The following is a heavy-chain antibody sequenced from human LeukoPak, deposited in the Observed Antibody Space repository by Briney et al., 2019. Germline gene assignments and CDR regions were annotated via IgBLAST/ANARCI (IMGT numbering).Heavy chain of an antibody. V-gene: IGHV1-3*01. J-gene: IGHJ3*02. CDR2: INAGNGNT. Sequence: ASVKVSCKASGYTFTSYAMHWVRQAPGQRLEWMGWINAGNGNTKYSQKLQGRVTMTTDTSTSTAYMELRSLRSDDTAVYYCARVDPHDAFDIWGQGTMVTVSS. CDR3: ARVDPHDAFDI. CDR1: GYTFTSYA.